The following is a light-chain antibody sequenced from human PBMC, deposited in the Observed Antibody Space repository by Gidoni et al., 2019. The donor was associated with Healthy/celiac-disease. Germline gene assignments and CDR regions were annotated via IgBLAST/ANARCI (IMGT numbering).Light chain of an antibody. Sequence: DLQMTQSPSSLSASVGDRVTITCPASQDISNYLNWYQQKTGKAPKLLIYDASNLETGVPSRFSGSGSGTDVTFTISSLQPEDIATYYCQQYDNLPLTFGGGTKVEIK. CDR3: QQYDNLPLT. J-gene: IGKJ4*02. V-gene: IGKV1-33*01. CDR1: QDISNY. CDR2: DAS.